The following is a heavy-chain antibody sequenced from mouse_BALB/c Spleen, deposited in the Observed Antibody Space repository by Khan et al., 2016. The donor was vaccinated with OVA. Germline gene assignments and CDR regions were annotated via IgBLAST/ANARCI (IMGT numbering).Heavy chain of an antibody. CDR1: GYSFTSYL. V-gene: IGHV1-5*01. CDR3: ARGGYSSIAY. J-gene: IGHJ3*01. D-gene: IGHD1-3*01. Sequence: EVQLQESGTVLARPGASVKMSCKASGYSFTSYLIHWVKQRPGQGLEWIGDIYPGNSDTTYNQKFTDKAKLTAGTSANTAYMELSSLTMEDAAVYYCARGGYSSIAYWGQGTLVTVSA. CDR2: IYPGNSDT.